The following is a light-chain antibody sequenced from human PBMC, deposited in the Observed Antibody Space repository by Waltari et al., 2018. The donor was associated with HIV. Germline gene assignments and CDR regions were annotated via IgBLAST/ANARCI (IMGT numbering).Light chain of an antibody. CDR3: AAWDDSLNGLWV. Sequence: QSVLTQPPSASGTPGQRVTISCSGRSSNLGSNTVNWYQQLPGTAPKLLIYSNIQRPSGVPDRFSGSKSGTSASLAISGLQSDDEADYYCAAWDDSLNGLWVFGGGTKLTVL. CDR1: SSNLGSNT. CDR2: SNI. V-gene: IGLV1-44*01. J-gene: IGLJ3*02.